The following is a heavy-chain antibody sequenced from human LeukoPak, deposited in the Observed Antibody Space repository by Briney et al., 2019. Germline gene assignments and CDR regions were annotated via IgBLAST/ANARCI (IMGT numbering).Heavy chain of an antibody. CDR2: INPNSGGT. Sequence: ASLKVSCKASGYTFTGYYMHWVRQAPGQGLEWMGWINPNSGGTNYAQKFQGRVTMTRDTSISTAYMELSRLRSDDTAVYYCARDLYDILTGYYNPFFGYWGQGTLVTVSS. CDR3: ARDLYDILTGYYNPFFGY. CDR1: GYTFTGYY. V-gene: IGHV1-2*02. D-gene: IGHD3-9*01. J-gene: IGHJ4*02.